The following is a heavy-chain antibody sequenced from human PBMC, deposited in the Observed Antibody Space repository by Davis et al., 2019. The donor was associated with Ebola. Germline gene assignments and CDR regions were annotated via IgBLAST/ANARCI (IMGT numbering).Heavy chain of an antibody. CDR3: AKASRQWQQFDY. CDR2: ISYDGNNK. D-gene: IGHD6-19*01. Sequence: GESLKISCAASGFTFSSYAMHWVRQAPGKGLEWVAVISYDGNNKYYADSVKGRFTISRDNSKNTLYLQMNSLRAEDTAVYYCAKASRQWQQFDYWGQGTLVTVSS. J-gene: IGHJ4*02. V-gene: IGHV3-30-3*01. CDR1: GFTFSSYA.